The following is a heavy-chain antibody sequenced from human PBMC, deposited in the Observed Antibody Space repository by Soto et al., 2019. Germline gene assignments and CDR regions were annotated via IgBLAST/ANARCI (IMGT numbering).Heavy chain of an antibody. D-gene: IGHD6-19*01. Sequence: PGGSLRLSXAASGFTFSSYSMNWVRQAPGKGLEWVSSISSSSSYIYYADSVKGRFTISRDNAKNSLYLQMNSLRAEDTAVYYCARDLPGSGRAYDYWGQGTLVTVSS. CDR3: ARDLPGSGRAYDY. CDR1: GFTFSSYS. J-gene: IGHJ4*02. CDR2: ISSSSSYI. V-gene: IGHV3-21*01.